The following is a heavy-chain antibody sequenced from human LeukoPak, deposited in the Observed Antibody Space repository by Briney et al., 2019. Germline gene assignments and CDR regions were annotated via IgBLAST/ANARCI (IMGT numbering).Heavy chain of an antibody. Sequence: PGGSLRLSCAASAFTFSSYAMSWVSQAPGKGLEWVSAISGSGGSTYYADSVKGRFTISRDNSKNTLYLQMNSLRAEDTAVYYCAKVVEHYDSSGYWMGFDAFDIWGQGTMVTVSS. CDR2: ISGSGGST. V-gene: IGHV3-23*01. J-gene: IGHJ3*02. CDR3: AKVVEHYDSSGYWMGFDAFDI. D-gene: IGHD3-22*01. CDR1: AFTFSSYA.